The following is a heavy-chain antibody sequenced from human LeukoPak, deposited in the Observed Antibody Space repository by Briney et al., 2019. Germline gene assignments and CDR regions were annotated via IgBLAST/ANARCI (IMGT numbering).Heavy chain of an antibody. Sequence: EASVKVSCKASGGTFSSYAISWVRQAPGQGFEWMGGIIPIFGTANYAQKFQGRVTITADESTSTAYMELSSLRSEDTAVYYCARGREVGWFGSSDYYYYYMDVWGKGTTVTISS. CDR2: IIPIFGTA. CDR1: GGTFSSYA. J-gene: IGHJ6*03. V-gene: IGHV1-69*13. CDR3: ARGREVGWFGSSDYYYYYMDV. D-gene: IGHD3-10*01.